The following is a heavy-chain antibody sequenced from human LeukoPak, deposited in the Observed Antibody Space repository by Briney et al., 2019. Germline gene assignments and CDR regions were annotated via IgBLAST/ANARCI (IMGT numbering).Heavy chain of an antibody. CDR2: ISAYNGNT. D-gene: IGHD3-16*01. J-gene: IGHJ6*03. V-gene: IGHV1-18*01. Sequence: ASVKVSCKASGYTFTSYGISWVRQAPGQGLEWMGWISAYNGNTNYAQKLQGRVTMTTDTSTSTAYMELRSLRSDDTAVYYCARMGLNPLGYYYYYYMDVWGKGTTVTVSS. CDR3: ARMGLNPLGYYYYYYMDV. CDR1: GYTFTSYG.